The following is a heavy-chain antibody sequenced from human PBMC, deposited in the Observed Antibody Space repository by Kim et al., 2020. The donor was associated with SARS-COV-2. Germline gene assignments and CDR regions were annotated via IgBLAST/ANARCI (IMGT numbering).Heavy chain of an antibody. CDR1: GFTFSNAW. Sequence: GGSLRLSCAASGFTFSNAWMSWVRQAPGKGLEWVGRIKSKTDGGTTDYAAPVKGRFTISRDDSKNTLYLQMNSLKTEDTAVYYCTTDGMPVLYYDILTGYYIYDYWGQGTLVTVSS. CDR3: TTDGMPVLYYDILTGYYIYDY. V-gene: IGHV3-15*01. D-gene: IGHD3-9*01. J-gene: IGHJ4*02. CDR2: IKSKTDGGTT.